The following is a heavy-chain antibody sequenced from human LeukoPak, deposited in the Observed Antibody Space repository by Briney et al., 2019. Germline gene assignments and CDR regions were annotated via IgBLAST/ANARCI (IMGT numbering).Heavy chain of an antibody. J-gene: IGHJ3*02. D-gene: IGHD3-16*02. CDR3: ARGGGGVIHPNAFDI. Sequence: PGGSLRLSCAASGFTFSSYGMSWVRQAPGKGLEWVSAISGSGGSTYYADSVKGRFTISRDNSKNTLYLQMNSLRAEDTAVYYCARGGGGVIHPNAFDIWGQGTMVTVSS. CDR1: GFTFSSYG. CDR2: ISGSGGST. V-gene: IGHV3-23*01.